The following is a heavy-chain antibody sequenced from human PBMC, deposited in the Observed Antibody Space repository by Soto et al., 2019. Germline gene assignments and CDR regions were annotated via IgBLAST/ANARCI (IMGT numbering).Heavy chain of an antibody. CDR1: GFTFSSYA. CDR3: AKRPVAGTRYYYYGMDV. CDR2: ISGRGGST. V-gene: IGHV3-23*01. J-gene: IGHJ6*02. D-gene: IGHD6-19*01. Sequence: GGSLRLSCAASGFTFSSYAMSWVRQAPGKGLEWVSAISGRGGSTYYADSVKGRFTISRDNSKNTLYLQMNSLRAEDTAVYYCAKRPVAGTRYYYYGMDVWGQGTTVTVSS.